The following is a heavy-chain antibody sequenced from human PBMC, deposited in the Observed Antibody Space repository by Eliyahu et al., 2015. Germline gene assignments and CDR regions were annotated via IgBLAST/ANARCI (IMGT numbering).Heavy chain of an antibody. Sequence: QVHLVQSGAEVKKPGASVRASCKASGYXFTGYYMHWVRQAPGQGLEWMGWINPNSGDTSYAQEFQGRVTMTRDTSISTVYMDLSSLRFDDTAIYYCARGRSMAPAVSGELLDDYWGQGTLVTVSS. D-gene: IGHD6-19*01. CDR2: INPNSGDT. J-gene: IGHJ4*02. V-gene: IGHV1-2*02. CDR1: GYXFTGYY. CDR3: ARGRSMAPAVSGELLDDY.